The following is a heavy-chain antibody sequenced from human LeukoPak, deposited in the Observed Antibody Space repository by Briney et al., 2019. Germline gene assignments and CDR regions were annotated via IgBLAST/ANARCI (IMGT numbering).Heavy chain of an antibody. CDR3: AADSSGYYWIDY. CDR2: IIPILGIA. V-gene: IGHV1-69*02. Sequence: SVKVSCKASGGTFSSYTISWVRQAPGQGLEWMGRIIPILGIANYAQKFQGRVTITADKSTSTVYMELSSLRSEDTAVYYCAADSSGYYWIDYWGQGTLVTVSS. D-gene: IGHD3-22*01. J-gene: IGHJ4*02. CDR1: GGTFSSYT.